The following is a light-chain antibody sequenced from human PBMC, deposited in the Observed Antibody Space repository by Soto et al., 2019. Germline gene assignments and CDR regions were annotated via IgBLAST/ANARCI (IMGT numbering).Light chain of an antibody. CDR2: GAS. Sequence: EVVLTQSPGTLSLSPGEGATLSCRTSQSIGANFLDWYQQRRGQAPRLLIYGASNRAADVQSRFSGGGSVTVNAPTISRLEPEYFAVYYCQYYSTSPPCTFGEATKVESK. J-gene: IGKJ4*01. V-gene: IGKV3-20*01. CDR1: QSIGANF. CDR3: QYYSTSPPCT.